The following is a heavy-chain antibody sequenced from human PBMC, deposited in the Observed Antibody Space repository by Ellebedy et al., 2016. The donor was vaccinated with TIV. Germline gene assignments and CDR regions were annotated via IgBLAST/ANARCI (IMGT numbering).Heavy chain of an antibody. CDR2: INHSGST. J-gene: IGHJ3*02. Sequence: MPSETLSLTCTVSGGSISSYYWSWIRQPPGKGLEWIGEINHSGSTNYNPSLKSRVTISVDKSKNQFSLKLGSVTAADTAVYYCARRPVFTIFGVVINNDAFDIWGQGTMVTVSS. V-gene: IGHV4-34*01. CDR3: ARRPVFTIFGVVINNDAFDI. D-gene: IGHD3-3*01. CDR1: GGSISSYY.